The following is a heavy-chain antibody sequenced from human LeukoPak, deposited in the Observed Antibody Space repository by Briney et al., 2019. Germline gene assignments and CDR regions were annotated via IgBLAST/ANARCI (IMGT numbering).Heavy chain of an antibody. CDR2: INHSGST. CDR3: ARVPDFWSGYYRGTVDY. V-gene: IGHV4-34*01. J-gene: IGHJ4*02. D-gene: IGHD3-3*01. Sequence: SETLSLTCAVYGGSFSGYYWSWIRQPPGKGLEWIGEINHSGSTNYSPSLKSRVTISVDTSKNQFSLKLSSVTAADTAVYYCARVPDFWSGYYRGTVDYWGQGTLVTVSS. CDR1: GGSFSGYY.